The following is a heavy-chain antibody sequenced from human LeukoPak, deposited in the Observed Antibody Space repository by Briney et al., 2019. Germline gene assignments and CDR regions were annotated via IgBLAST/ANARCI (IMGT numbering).Heavy chain of an antibody. CDR3: AKGIVVVPAAIGLSWFDP. CDR1: GYTFTSYY. CDR2: INPGGGST. Sequence: ASVKVSCKASGYTFTSYYMHRVRQAPGQGLEWMGIINPGGGSTSYAQKFQGRVTMTRDTSTSTVYMELSSLRSEDTAVYYCAKGIVVVPAAIGLSWFDPWGQGTLVTVSS. D-gene: IGHD2-2*02. V-gene: IGHV1-46*01. J-gene: IGHJ5*02.